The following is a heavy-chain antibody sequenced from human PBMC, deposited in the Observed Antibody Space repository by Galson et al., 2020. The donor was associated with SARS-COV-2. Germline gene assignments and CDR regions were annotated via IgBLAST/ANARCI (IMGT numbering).Heavy chain of an antibody. D-gene: IGHD4-4*01. CDR1: GYSFTSYW. CDR2: IHPGDSDT. CDR3: ARHVYPDDYSNYRPSYYFDY. V-gene: IGHV5-51*01. J-gene: IGHJ4*02. Sequence: KIGESLKISCKGSGYSFTSYWIGWVRQMPGKALEWMGIIHPGDSDTRYSPSFQGQVTISADKSISTAYLQWSSLKASDTAMYYCARHVYPDDYSNYRPSYYFDYWGQGTLVTVSS.